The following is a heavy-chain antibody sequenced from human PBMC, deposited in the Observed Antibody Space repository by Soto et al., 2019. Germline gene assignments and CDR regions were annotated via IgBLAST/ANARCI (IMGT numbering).Heavy chain of an antibody. Sequence: EVQLVESGGGFVKPGESLRVSCAASGFTFSNAWMNWVRQAPGKGLEWVSQIRSKTDGGTTFYPAPVKGRFIISRDDSRDTLYLQMNSLKTEDTAVYYCTTAHPRGPDYWGQGTLVTVSS. V-gene: IGHV3-15*01. D-gene: IGHD5-12*01. J-gene: IGHJ4*02. CDR2: IRSKTDGGTT. CDR3: TTAHPRGPDY. CDR1: GFTFSNAW.